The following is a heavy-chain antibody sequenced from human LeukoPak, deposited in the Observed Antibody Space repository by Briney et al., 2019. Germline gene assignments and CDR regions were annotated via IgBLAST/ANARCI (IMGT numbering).Heavy chain of an antibody. Sequence: GGSLRLSCAASGFTFSSYAMHWVRQVPGKGLEWVAVISYDGSNKCYADSVKGRFTISRDNSKNTLYLQMNSLRAEDTAVYYCARDSGFSGTQRGEYWGQGTLVTVSS. CDR3: ARDSGFSGTQRGEY. V-gene: IGHV3-30*04. J-gene: IGHJ4*02. CDR2: ISYDGSNK. D-gene: IGHD3/OR15-3a*01. CDR1: GFTFSSYA.